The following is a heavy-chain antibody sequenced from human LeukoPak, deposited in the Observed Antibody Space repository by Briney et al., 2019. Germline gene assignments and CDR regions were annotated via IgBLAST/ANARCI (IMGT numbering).Heavy chain of an antibody. D-gene: IGHD2-2*01. J-gene: IGHJ3*02. Sequence: SETLSLTCAVSGGSISSGGYSWSWIRQPPGKGLEWIGYIYHSGSTYYNPSLKSRVTTSVDRSKNQFSLKLSSVTAADTAVYYCARAGELGYCSSTSCLYGGNAFDIWGQGTMVAVSS. CDR2: IYHSGST. CDR3: ARAGELGYCSSTSCLYGGNAFDI. V-gene: IGHV4-30-2*01. CDR1: GGSISSGGYS.